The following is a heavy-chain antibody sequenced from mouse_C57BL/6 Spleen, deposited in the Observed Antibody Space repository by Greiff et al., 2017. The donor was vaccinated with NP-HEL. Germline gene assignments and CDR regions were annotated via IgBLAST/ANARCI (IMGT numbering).Heavy chain of an antibody. V-gene: IGHV5-2*03. Sequence: EVKLQESGGGLVQPGESLKLSCESNEYEFPSHDMSWVRKTPEKRLELVAAINSDGGSTYYPATMERRFIISRDNTKKTLYLQMSSLRSEDTAMYYCARRGYYYGSSYWYFDVWGTGTTVTVSS. CDR1: EYEFPSHD. CDR3: ARRGYYYGSSYWYFDV. J-gene: IGHJ1*03. CDR2: INSDGGST. D-gene: IGHD1-1*01.